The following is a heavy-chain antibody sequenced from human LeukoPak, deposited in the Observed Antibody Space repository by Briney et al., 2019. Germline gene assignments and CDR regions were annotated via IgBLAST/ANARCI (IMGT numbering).Heavy chain of an antibody. D-gene: IGHD6-19*01. CDR2: ISSSSSTI. Sequence: GGSLRLSCAASGFTFSSYSMNWVRQAPGKGLEWVSYISSSSSTIYYADSVKGRFTISRDDSKNTLYLQMSSLRGEDTAVYYCVKSPSSVAGTVDYWGQGTLVTVSS. CDR1: GFTFSSYS. V-gene: IGHV3-48*01. J-gene: IGHJ4*02. CDR3: VKSPSSVAGTVDY.